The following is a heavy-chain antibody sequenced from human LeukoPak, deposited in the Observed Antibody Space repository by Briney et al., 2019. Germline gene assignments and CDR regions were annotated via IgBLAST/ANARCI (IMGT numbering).Heavy chain of an antibody. CDR1: GYSFTGYY. V-gene: IGHV1-2*02. Sequence: GASVKVSCKASGYSFTGYYMHWVRQAPGQGLEWMGWINPNSGGTNYAQKFQGRVTMTRDTSISTAYMELSRLRSDDTAVYYCARETGYDSSRHFDYWGQGTLVTVSS. CDR2: INPNSGGT. D-gene: IGHD3-22*01. CDR3: ARETGYDSSRHFDY. J-gene: IGHJ4*02.